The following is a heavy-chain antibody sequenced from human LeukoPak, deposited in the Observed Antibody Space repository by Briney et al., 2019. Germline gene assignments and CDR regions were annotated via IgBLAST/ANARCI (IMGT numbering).Heavy chain of an antibody. D-gene: IGHD2-2*01. CDR2: ISSSSSYI. J-gene: IGHJ4*02. V-gene: IGHV3-21*01. CDR1: GFTFSSYS. CDR3: ARGLRGDCSSTSCHPNDY. Sequence: GVSLRLLCAASGFTFSSYSMHCVRQAWGKGLEWVSYISSSSSYIYYADSAEGRFTISRDNAKHSLYLQMNSLRAEDTAVYYCARGLRGDCSSTSCHPNDYWGQGTLVTVSS.